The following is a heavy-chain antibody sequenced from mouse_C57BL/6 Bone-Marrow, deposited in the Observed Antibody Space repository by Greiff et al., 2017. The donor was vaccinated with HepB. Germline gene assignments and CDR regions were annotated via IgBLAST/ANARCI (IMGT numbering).Heavy chain of an antibody. Sequence: QVQLKESGAELVKPGASVKISCKASGYAFSSYWMNWVKQRPGKGLEWIGQIYPGDGDTNYNGKFKGKATLTADKSSSTAYMQRSSLTSEDSAVYFCARRYARSPWYAMDYWGQGTSDTLSS. V-gene: IGHV1-80*01. CDR1: GYAFSSYW. J-gene: IGHJ4*01. CDR3: ARRYARSPWYAMDY. CDR2: IYPGDGDT. D-gene: IGHD2-14*01.